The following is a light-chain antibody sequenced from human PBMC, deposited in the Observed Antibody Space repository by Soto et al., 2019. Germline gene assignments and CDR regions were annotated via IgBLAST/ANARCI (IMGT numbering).Light chain of an antibody. CDR2: EVS. Sequence: QSVLTQPASVSGSPGQSITISCTGTSTDIGRYNYVSWYQQYPGKAPKVLIYEVSNRPSGVSSRFSGSKSGNTASLTISGLQADDGADYYCSSYTTRNDSDVLGNGTKVTV. J-gene: IGLJ1*01. CDR3: SSYTTRNDSDV. V-gene: IGLV2-14*01. CDR1: STDIGRYNY.